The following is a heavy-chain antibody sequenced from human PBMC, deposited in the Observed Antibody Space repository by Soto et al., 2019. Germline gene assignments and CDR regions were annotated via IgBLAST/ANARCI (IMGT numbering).Heavy chain of an antibody. Sequence: QVHLQQWGAGLLKPSETLSLTCAVYGGSFSPYYWSWTWIRQPPGKGREWIGDINHRGSTKYNPSLHSQVTISLDTSKNQFSLNVKSLTAADTAVYYCARGKWGSGWTLRNYFYGLDVWGQGTAVTVSS. V-gene: IGHV4-34*01. J-gene: IGHJ6*02. CDR3: ARGKWGSGWTLRNYFYGLDV. D-gene: IGHD6-19*01. CDR1: GGSFSPYY. CDR2: INHRGST.